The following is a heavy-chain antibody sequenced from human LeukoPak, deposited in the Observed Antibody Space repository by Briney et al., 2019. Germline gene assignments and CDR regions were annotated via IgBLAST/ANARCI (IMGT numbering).Heavy chain of an antibody. V-gene: IGHV4-61*02. CDR3: ARLRVVDAFDI. Sequence: SETLSLTCTVSGGSISSGSYYWSWIRQPAGKGLEWIGRIYTSGSTNYNPSLKSRVTISVDTSKNQFSLKLSSVTAADTAVYYCARLRVVDAFDIWGQGTMVTVSS. J-gene: IGHJ3*02. CDR1: GGSISSGSYY. CDR2: IYTSGST.